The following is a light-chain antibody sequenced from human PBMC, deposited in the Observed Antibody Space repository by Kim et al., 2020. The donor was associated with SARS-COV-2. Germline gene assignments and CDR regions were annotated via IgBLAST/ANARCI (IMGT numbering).Light chain of an antibody. CDR3: QQHNDCPWA. V-gene: IGKV3-15*01. Sequence: EIVMTQSPATLSVSPGERATLSCRASQSVSSNLVWYQHKPGQAPRLLISGASTRATGIPARFRGSGSGTEFTLTISSLQPEDFALYYLQQHNDCPWAVVQGTKVDIK. CDR2: GAS. J-gene: IGKJ1*01. CDR1: QSVSSN.